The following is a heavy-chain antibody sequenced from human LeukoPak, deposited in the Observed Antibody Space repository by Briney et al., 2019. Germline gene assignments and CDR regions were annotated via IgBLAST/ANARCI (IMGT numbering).Heavy chain of an antibody. CDR2: ISYDGSNK. Sequence: GGSLRLSCAASGFTFSNFAMHWVRQAPGKGLEWVAVISYDGSNKYYADSVKGRFTISRDNSKNTLYLQMNSLRAEDTAVYYCARNPYGDYNFDSWGQGALVTVSS. CDR1: GFTFSNFA. V-gene: IGHV3-30-3*01. J-gene: IGHJ4*02. CDR3: ARNPYGDYNFDS. D-gene: IGHD4-17*01.